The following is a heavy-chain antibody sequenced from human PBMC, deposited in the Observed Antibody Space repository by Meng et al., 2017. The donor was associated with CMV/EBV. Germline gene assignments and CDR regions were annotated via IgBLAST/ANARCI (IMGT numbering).Heavy chain of an antibody. CDR3: ASKLYYDFWSAYRGAEGVDPFNI. V-gene: IGHV1-2*02. J-gene: IGHJ4*02. CDR2: ISPNNGGT. D-gene: IGHD3-3*01. CDR1: GYTFTDYS. Sequence: ASVKVSCKASGYTFTDYSMHWVRQAPGQGLEWMGWISPNNGGTNYVQKFQGRVTMTRDTSISTAYLELNRLTYADTAVYYCASKLYYDFWSAYRGAEGVDPFNIWGQGTLVTVSS.